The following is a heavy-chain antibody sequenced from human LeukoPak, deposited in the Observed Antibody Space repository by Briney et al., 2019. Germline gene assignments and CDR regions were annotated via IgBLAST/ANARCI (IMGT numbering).Heavy chain of an antibody. CDR1: GFTFSSYA. V-gene: IGHV3-23*01. D-gene: IGHD3-10*01. CDR3: AKDPLWFGELGLFDY. CDR2: ISGSGGST. Sequence: GGSLRLSCAASGFTFSSYAMSWVRQAPGKGLEWVSAISGSGGSTYYADSEKGRFTISRDNSKNTLYLQMNSLRAEDTAVYYCAKDPLWFGELGLFDYWGQGTLVTVSS. J-gene: IGHJ4*02.